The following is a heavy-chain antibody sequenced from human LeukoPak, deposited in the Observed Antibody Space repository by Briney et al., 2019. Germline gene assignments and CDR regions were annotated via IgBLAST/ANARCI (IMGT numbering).Heavy chain of an antibody. V-gene: IGHV3-7*01. J-gene: IGHJ3*02. CDR2: IKQDGSEK. CDR3: ARVPSGLWFGEFYAFDI. Sequence: GGSLRLSCAASQFTIGAFWMSWVRQAPGKGLEWVANIKQDGSEKYYVDSVKGRFAISRDNAKNSLYLQMNSLRAEDTAVYYCARVPSGLWFGEFYAFDIWGQGTMVTVSS. D-gene: IGHD3-10*01. CDR1: QFTIGAFW.